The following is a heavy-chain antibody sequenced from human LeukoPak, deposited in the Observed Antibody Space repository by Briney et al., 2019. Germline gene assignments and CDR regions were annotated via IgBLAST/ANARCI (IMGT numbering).Heavy chain of an antibody. Sequence: ASVKVSFKAAVYTFTSYDIHWVRQATGQGLAWMGWMNPNSGNTGNAQKFQGRVTITRNTSISTAYMELSSLRSEDTAVYYCARARGGVVVVAASKSYYYYYMDVWGKGTTVTVSS. D-gene: IGHD2-15*01. V-gene: IGHV1-8*03. CDR2: MNPNSGNT. CDR3: ARARGGVVVVAASKSYYYYYMDV. J-gene: IGHJ6*03. CDR1: VYTFTSYD.